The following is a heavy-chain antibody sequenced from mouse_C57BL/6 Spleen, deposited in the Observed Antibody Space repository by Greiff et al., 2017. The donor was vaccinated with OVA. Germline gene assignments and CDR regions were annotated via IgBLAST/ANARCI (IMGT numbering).Heavy chain of an antibody. J-gene: IGHJ3*01. V-gene: IGHV1-59*01. CDR1: GYTFTSYW. D-gene: IGHD3-2*02. CDR2: IDPSDSYT. Sequence: VQLQQPGAELVRPGTSVKLSCKASGYTFTSYWMHWVKQRPGQGLEWIGVIDPSDSYTNYNQKFKGKATLTVDTSSSTAYMQLSSLTSEDSAVYYCAREEGDSSESWFAYWGQGTLVTVSA. CDR3: AREEGDSSESWFAY.